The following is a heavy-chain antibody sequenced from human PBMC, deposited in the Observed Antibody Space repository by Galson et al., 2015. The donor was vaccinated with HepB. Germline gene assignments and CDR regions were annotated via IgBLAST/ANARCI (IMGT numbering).Heavy chain of an antibody. CDR2: ISSSSSYM. V-gene: IGHV3-21*01. CDR3: ARDSRGWSSGR. D-gene: IGHD6-25*01. Sequence: SLRLSCAASGFTFSSYSMNWVRQAPGKGLEWVSSISSSSSYMYYADSVKGRFTISRDNAKNSLYLQMNSLRAEDTAVYYCARDSRGWSSGRWGQGSLVTVSS. J-gene: IGHJ4*02. CDR1: GFTFSSYS.